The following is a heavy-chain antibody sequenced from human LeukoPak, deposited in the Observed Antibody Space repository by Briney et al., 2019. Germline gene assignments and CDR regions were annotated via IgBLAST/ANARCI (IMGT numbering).Heavy chain of an antibody. J-gene: IGHJ4*02. V-gene: IGHV3-48*03. Sequence: GGSLRLSCAASGFTFSSYEMNWVRQAPGKGLEWVSYISSSGSTIYYADSVKGRFTISRDNAKNSLYLQMNSLRAEGTAVYYCARRDLLTGTFDYWGQGTLVTVSS. CDR1: GFTFSSYE. CDR3: ARRDLLTGTFDY. CDR2: ISSSGSTI. D-gene: IGHD1-20*01.